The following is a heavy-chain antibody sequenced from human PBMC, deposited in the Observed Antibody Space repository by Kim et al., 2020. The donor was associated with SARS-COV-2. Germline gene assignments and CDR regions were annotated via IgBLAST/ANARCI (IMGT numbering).Heavy chain of an antibody. J-gene: IGHJ1*01. D-gene: IGHD3-16*02. CDR3: TTAGRDVWGSYRMRYFQH. CDR1: GFTFSNAW. CDR2: IKSKTDGGTT. V-gene: IGHV3-15*01. Sequence: GGSLRLSCAASGFTFSNAWMSWVRQAPGKGLEWVGRIKSKTDGGTTDYAAPVKGRFTISRDDSKNTLYLQMNSLKTEDTAVYYCTTAGRDVWGSYRMRYFQHWGQGTLVTVSS.